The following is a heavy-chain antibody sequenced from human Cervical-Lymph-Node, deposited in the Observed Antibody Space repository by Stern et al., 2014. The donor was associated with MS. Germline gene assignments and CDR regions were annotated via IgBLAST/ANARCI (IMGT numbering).Heavy chain of an antibody. J-gene: IGHJ4*02. D-gene: IGHD3-16*01. CDR1: GGTFSSYA. CDR3: ARDSRHYDASYYFDS. V-gene: IGHV1-69*01. CDR2: VLPIFGTA. Sequence: VQLVESGAEVKKPWSSVKVSCKASGGTFSSYAIHWVRQAPGQGPEWMGGVLPIFGTANYAQKFQGRVTITADESTSTASMELSSLRSEDTAVYYCARDSRHYDASYYFDSWGQGTLVTVSS.